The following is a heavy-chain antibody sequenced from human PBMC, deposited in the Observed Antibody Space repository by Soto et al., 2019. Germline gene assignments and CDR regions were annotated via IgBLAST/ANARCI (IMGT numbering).Heavy chain of an antibody. V-gene: IGHV3-15*01. CDR1: GFTFSNAW. CDR2: IKSKTDGGTT. J-gene: IGHJ4*02. Sequence: EVXLVXSXGGLVKPGGSLRLSCAASGFTFSNAWMSWVRQAPGKGLXWVGRIKSKTDGGTTDYAAPVKGRFTISRDDSXXTLXXQMNSLKTEDTAVYYCTRLTITLYYFDYWGQGTLVTVSS. CDR3: TRLTITLYYFDY. D-gene: IGHD1-1*01.